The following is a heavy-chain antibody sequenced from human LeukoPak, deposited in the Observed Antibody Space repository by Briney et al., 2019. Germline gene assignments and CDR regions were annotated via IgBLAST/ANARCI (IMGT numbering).Heavy chain of an antibody. J-gene: IGHJ3*02. CDR3: ATDYGDYAYDAYHI. CDR2: IKSKSDGETT. D-gene: IGHD4-17*01. Sequence: GGSLRLSCATSGLTFSNAWMSWVRQAPGKGLEWVGRIKSKSDGETTDYAAPVKGRFTISRDDSKNRLYLQMNSLKTEDTAVYYCATDYGDYAYDAYHIWGQGTMVTVSS. V-gene: IGHV3-15*01. CDR1: GLTFSNAW.